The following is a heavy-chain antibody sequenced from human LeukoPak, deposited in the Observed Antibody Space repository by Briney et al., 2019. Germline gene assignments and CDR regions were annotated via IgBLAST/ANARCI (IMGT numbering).Heavy chain of an antibody. CDR1: GGSVSSGSYY. V-gene: IGHV4-61*01. CDR3: ARGGGGMTTVTTDNWFDP. D-gene: IGHD4-11*01. Sequence: SETLSLTCTVSGGSVSSGSYYWSWIRQPPGKGLEWIGYIYYSGSTNYNPSLKSRVTISVDTSKNQFSLKLSSVTAADTAVYYCARGGGGMTTVTTDNWFDPWGQGTLVTVSS. J-gene: IGHJ5*02. CDR2: IYYSGST.